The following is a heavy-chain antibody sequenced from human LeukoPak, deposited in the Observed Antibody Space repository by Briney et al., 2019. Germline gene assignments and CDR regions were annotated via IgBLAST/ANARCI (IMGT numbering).Heavy chain of an antibody. CDR3: ARVATMVRVPLDALDI. D-gene: IGHD3-10*01. CDR2: IKQDGSEK. J-gene: IGHJ3*02. Sequence: PGGSLRLSCAASGFTFSSYWMSWVRQAPGKGLEWVANIKQDGSEKYYVDSVKGRFTISRDNAKNSLYLQMNSLRVEDTAVYYCARVATMVRVPLDALDIWGQGTMVSVSS. V-gene: IGHV3-7*02. CDR1: GFTFSSYW.